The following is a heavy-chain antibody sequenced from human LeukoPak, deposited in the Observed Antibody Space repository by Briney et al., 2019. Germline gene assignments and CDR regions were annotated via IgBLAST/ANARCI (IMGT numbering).Heavy chain of an antibody. CDR3: ARDPLGSQQPYYFDY. CDR2: INWNGGST. Sequence: GGSLRLSCAASGFTFDDYGMSWVRQAPGKGLEWVSGINWNGGSTGYADSVKGRFTISRDNAKNSLYLQMNSLRAEDTALYYCARDPLGSQQPYYFDYWGQGTLVTVSS. D-gene: IGHD6-13*01. CDR1: GFTFDDYG. J-gene: IGHJ4*02. V-gene: IGHV3-20*04.